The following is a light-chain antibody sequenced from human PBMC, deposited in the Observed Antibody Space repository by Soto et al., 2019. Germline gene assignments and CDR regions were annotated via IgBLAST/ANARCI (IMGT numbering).Light chain of an antibody. J-gene: IGKJ2*01. CDR2: KVS. CDR1: QSLVYSNGVTY. Sequence: DVVMTQSPLSLAVTLGQPASISCRSSQSLVYSNGVTYLNWCQQRPGQSPRRLIHKVSNRDSGVPERFSGSASGTDFTLKISRVEAEDVGVYYCMQGTHWPYTFGQGTKLEIK. V-gene: IGKV2-30*01. CDR3: MQGTHWPYT.